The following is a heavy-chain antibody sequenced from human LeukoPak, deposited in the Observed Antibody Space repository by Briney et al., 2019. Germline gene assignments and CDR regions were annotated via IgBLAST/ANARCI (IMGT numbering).Heavy chain of an antibody. CDR2: ISSPGSTI. J-gene: IGHJ2*01. Sequence: GESLRLSCAASGFTFSDYYMSWIRQAPGKGLERVSYISSPGSTIYYADSVKGRFTISRDNAKNSLYLQMNSLRAEDTAVYYCATTVTRRRLEWYIDLWGRGTLVTVSS. CDR1: GFTFSDYY. CDR3: ATTVTRRRLEWYIDL. V-gene: IGHV3-11*04. D-gene: IGHD4-17*01.